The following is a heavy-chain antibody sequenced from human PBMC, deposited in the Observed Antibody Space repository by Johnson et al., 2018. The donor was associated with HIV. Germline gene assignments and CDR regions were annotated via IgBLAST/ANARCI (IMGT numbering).Heavy chain of an antibody. V-gene: IGHV3-33*08. CDR3: ATSTASDALDI. J-gene: IGHJ3*02. D-gene: IGHD1-1*01. CDR2: IWYDGSNK. Sequence: QVQLVESGGGVVQTGGSLRLSCAASGFTFNSYGMHWVRQAPGKGLEWVAVIWYDGSNKYYADSVKGRFTISRDNSKNTLFLQMNSLRADDTAMYYCATSTASDALDIWGQGTMVTVSS. CDR1: GFTFNSYG.